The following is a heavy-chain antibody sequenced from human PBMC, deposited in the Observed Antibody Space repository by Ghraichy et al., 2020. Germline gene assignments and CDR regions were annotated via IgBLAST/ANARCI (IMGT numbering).Heavy chain of an antibody. Sequence: GGSLRLSCAASGFTFSSYSMNWVRQAPGKGLEWVSSIGGSGRYRYYADSLKGRFAISRDNAKKSLYLQVNSLSAEDAAVYYCTRDASLPGYSYGRPLYGMDVWGQGTTVTVPS. CDR1: GFTFSSYS. CDR2: IGGSGRYR. CDR3: TRDASLPGYSYGRPLYGMDV. D-gene: IGHD5-18*01. J-gene: IGHJ6*02. V-gene: IGHV3-21*01.